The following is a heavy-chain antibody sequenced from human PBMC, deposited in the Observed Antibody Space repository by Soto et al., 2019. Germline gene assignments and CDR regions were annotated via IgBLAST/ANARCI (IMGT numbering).Heavy chain of an antibody. CDR2: PTRDGTS. V-gene: IGHV3-23*01. CDR3: TKPAAIRPTPGNYFDS. CDR1: GFTFSDYV. J-gene: IGHJ4*02. Sequence: GGSLRLSCEASGFTFSDYVMNWVRQGPGKGLEWVSSPTRDGTSYYAASVQGRFTASRDNSKNTVSLQMHSLRAEDTALYYCTKPAAIRPTPGNYFDSWGQGTLVTVSS. D-gene: IGHD2-2*02.